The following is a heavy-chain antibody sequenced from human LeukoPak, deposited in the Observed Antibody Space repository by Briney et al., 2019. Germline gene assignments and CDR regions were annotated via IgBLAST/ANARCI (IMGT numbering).Heavy chain of an antibody. D-gene: IGHD3-3*01. CDR3: AKSPITIFGVANYYFDY. Sequence: GGSLRLSCAASGFTFSSYAMSWVRQAPGKGLEWVSAISGSGGGTYYADSVKGRFTISRDNSKNTLYLQMNSLRAEDTAVYYCAKSPITIFGVANYYFDYWGQGTLVTVSS. V-gene: IGHV3-23*01. CDR1: GFTFSSYA. CDR2: ISGSGGGT. J-gene: IGHJ4*02.